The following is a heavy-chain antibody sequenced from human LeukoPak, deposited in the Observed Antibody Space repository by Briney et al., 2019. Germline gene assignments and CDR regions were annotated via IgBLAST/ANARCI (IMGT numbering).Heavy chain of an antibody. CDR3: ARVPRSYYYYYYMDV. CDR1: GGSISSYH. V-gene: IGHV4-59*01. Sequence: SETLSLTCTVSGGSISSYHWSWIRQPPGKGLEWLGYIYYSGSSNYNPSLKSRVTISADTSKNQFSLKLSSVTAADTAVYYCARVPRSYYYYYYMDVWGKGTTVTVSS. CDR2: IYYSGSS. J-gene: IGHJ6*03.